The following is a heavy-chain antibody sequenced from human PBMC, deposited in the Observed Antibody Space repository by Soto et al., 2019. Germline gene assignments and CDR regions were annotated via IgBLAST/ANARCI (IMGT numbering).Heavy chain of an antibody. CDR2: IIPIFGTA. J-gene: IGHJ6*02. CDR1: GGTFSSYA. D-gene: IGHD3-22*01. Sequence: VASVKVSCKASGGTFSSYAISWVRQAPGQGLEWMGGIIPIFGTANYAQKFQGRVTITADESTSTAYMELSSLRSEDTAVYYCASSRKKVVVITSYYYYYGMDVWGQGTTVTVSS. V-gene: IGHV1-69*13. CDR3: ASSRKKVVVITSYYYYYGMDV.